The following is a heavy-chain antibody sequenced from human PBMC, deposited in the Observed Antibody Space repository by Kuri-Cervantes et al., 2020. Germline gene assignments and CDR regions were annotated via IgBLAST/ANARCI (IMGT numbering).Heavy chain of an antibody. CDR2: IRSKANSYAT. J-gene: IGHJ4*02. Sequence: GGSLRLSCAASGFTFSGSAMHWVRQASGKGLEWVGRIRSKANSYATAYAASVKGRFTISRDDSKNTAYLQMNSLKTEDTAVYYCTRPPHTTDPGAWDWGQGTLVTVSS. CDR1: GFTFSGSA. D-gene: IGHD4-17*01. CDR3: TRPPHTTDPGAWD. V-gene: IGHV3-73*01.